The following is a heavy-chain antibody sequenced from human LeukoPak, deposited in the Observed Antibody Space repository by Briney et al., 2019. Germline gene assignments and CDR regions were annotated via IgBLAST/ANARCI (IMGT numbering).Heavy chain of an antibody. Sequence: SETLSLTCTVSGGSISSHYWSWIRQPPGKGLEWIGYMYNSGRTNYNPSLKSRVTISVDTSKNQFSLKLSSVTAADTAVYYCARRGSDSYGPNSFDCWGQGTLVTVSS. CDR3: ARRGSDSYGPNSFDC. CDR2: MYNSGRT. CDR1: GGSISSHY. V-gene: IGHV4-59*08. D-gene: IGHD5-18*01. J-gene: IGHJ4*02.